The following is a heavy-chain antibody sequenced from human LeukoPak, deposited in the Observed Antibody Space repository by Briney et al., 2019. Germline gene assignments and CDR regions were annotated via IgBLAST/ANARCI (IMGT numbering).Heavy chain of an antibody. CDR3: ARHEGYDSSGLDY. D-gene: IGHD3-22*01. J-gene: IGHJ4*02. V-gene: IGHV4-59*08. Sequence: SETLSLTCTVSGGSISSYYWSWIRQPPGKGLEWIGYIYYSGSTNYNPSLKSRVTISVDTSENQFSLKLSSVTAADTAVYYCARHEGYDSSGLDYWGQGTLVTVSS. CDR2: IYYSGST. CDR1: GGSISSYY.